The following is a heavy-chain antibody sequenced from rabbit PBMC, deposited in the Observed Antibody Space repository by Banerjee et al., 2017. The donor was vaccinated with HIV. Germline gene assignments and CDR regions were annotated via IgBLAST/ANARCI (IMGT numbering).Heavy chain of an antibody. CDR2: MHTSSGNT. V-gene: IGHV1S45*01. Sequence: QEQLVESGGGLVQPGASLTLTCTASGFTFSSSYYMSWVRQAPGKGLEWIGCMHTSSGNTVYASWAKGRFTISKTSSTTVTLQMTSLTAADTATYFCARDASSSGYAGGGHLWGPGTLVTVS. D-gene: IGHD1-1*01. J-gene: IGHJ4*01. CDR3: ARDASSSGYAGGGHL. CDR1: GFTFSSSYY.